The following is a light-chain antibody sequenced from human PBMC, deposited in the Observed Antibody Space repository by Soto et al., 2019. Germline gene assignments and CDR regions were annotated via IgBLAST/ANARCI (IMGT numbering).Light chain of an antibody. Sequence: QSALTQPPSASGSPGQSGTISCTGTSSDVGGYNYVSRYQQHPGKAPKLMIYEVSKRPSGVPDRFSGSKSGNTASLTVSGLQAEDEADYYCSSYAGSNNYVFGTG. J-gene: IGLJ1*01. CDR2: EVS. CDR3: SSYAGSNNYV. V-gene: IGLV2-8*01. CDR1: SSDVGGYNY.